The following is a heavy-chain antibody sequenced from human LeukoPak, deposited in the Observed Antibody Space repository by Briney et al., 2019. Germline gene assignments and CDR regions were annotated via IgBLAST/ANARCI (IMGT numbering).Heavy chain of an antibody. CDR1: GRILNSYA. Sequence: SVKVLCKSSGRILNSYAISWVPEAWGKGLEGMGGIISIFGTANYAQKFQGRVTITTDESTSTAYMELSSLRSEDTAVYYCASLPYYYDSSGTPWRQGTLVTVSS. D-gene: IGHD3-22*01. CDR2: IISIFGTA. V-gene: IGHV1-69*05. CDR3: ASLPYYYDSSGTP. J-gene: IGHJ5*02.